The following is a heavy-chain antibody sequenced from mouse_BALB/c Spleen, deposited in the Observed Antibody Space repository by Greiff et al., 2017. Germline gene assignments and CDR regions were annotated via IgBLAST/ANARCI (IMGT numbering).Heavy chain of an antibody. D-gene: IGHD2-1*01. CDR3: ASYGNWAY. CDR2: ISDGGSYT. J-gene: IGHJ3*01. CDR1: GFTFSDYY. V-gene: IGHV5-4*02. Sequence: EVQRVESGGGLVKPGGSLKLSCAASGFTFSDYYMYWVRQTPEKRLEWVATISDGGSYTYYPDSVKGRFTISSDNAKNNLYLQMSSLKSEDTAMYYCASYGNWAYWGQGTLVTVSA.